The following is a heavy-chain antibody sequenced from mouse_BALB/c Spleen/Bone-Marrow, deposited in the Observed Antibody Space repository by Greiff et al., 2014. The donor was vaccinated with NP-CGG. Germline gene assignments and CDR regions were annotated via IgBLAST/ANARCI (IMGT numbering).Heavy chain of an antibody. CDR2: IYPYNGVT. CDR3: TIYDY. CDR1: GYTFTDYN. Sequence: EVQLQESGPELVKPGASVKISCKASGYTFTDYNIHWVKQNHGRSLEWIGYIYPYNGVTGYNQKFKNKATLTADISSTTAYMELRGPTSEDSAVYFCTIYDYWGLGTTLTVSS. J-gene: IGHJ2*01. V-gene: IGHV1S29*02. D-gene: IGHD1-1*02.